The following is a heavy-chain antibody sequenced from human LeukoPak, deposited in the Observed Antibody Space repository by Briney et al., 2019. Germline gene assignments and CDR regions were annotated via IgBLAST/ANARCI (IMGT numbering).Heavy chain of an antibody. Sequence: SETLSLTCTVSGGSISSSNNYWGWIRQPPGKGLEWIGSIYYSGSTYYNPSLKSRVTISVDTSKNQFSLKLSSVTAADTAVYYCATSGWYQVVVYWGQGTLVTVSS. V-gene: IGHV4-39*07. CDR2: IYYSGST. CDR3: ATSGWYQVVVY. D-gene: IGHD6-19*01. J-gene: IGHJ4*02. CDR1: GGSISSSNNY.